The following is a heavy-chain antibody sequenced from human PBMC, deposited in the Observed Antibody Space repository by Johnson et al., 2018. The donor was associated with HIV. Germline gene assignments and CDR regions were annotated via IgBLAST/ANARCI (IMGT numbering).Heavy chain of an antibody. CDR2: ISSSGSTM. Sequence: QVYLVESGGGLVKPGGSLRLSCAAPGLTFSDYYMTWIRQAPGKGLEWVSYISSSGSTMYYADSVKGRFTISRDNAKNSLYLQMNSLRAEDTAVYYCARNGLIPAAKGVAFDIWGHGTTVTVSS. CDR1: GLTFSDYY. V-gene: IGHV3-11*01. D-gene: IGHD2-2*01. J-gene: IGHJ3*02. CDR3: ARNGLIPAAKGVAFDI.